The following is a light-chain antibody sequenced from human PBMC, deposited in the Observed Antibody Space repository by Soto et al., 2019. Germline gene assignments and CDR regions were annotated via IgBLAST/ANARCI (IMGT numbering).Light chain of an antibody. CDR3: QQYGIPPYV. Sequence: EIVLTQSPGTLSLSPGERATLSCRASQSVSSRYLVWYQQKPGQAPSLLIYDASSRATGISDRFSGSGSGTDFTLTISRLEPDDFAVYCCQQYGIPPYVFGQGTTLAIK. V-gene: IGKV3-20*01. CDR1: QSVSSRY. CDR2: DAS. J-gene: IGKJ2*01.